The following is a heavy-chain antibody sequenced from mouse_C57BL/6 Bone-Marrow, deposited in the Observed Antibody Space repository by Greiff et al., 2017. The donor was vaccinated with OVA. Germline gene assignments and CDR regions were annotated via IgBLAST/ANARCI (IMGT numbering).Heavy chain of an antibody. Sequence: QVQLQQPGAELVKPGASVKLSCKASGYTFTSYWMHWVKQRPGQGLEWIGMIHPNSGSTNYNEKFKSKAALTVDTSSSTAYMQLSSLTSEDSAVYYCASFFTARATWGVYYDMDYWGQGTSVTVSA. V-gene: IGHV1-64*01. CDR3: ASFFTARATWGVYYDMDY. J-gene: IGHJ4*01. CDR1: GYTFTSYW. D-gene: IGHD3-1*01. CDR2: IHPNSGST.